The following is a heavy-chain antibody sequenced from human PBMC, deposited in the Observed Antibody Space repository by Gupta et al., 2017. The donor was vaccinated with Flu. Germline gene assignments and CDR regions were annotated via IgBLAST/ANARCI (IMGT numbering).Heavy chain of an antibody. CDR1: GGSFDTYP. CDR3: GRGTCSGVGCYPPPLHY. D-gene: IGHD2-15*01. J-gene: IGHJ4*02. Sequence: QVQLVQSETEVLRPGSSVKVSCKASGGSFDTYPITWVRQAPGQGLEWLGEIIPIFDTPNYADTLEGRITITVDAFTGTAYMELTDVRSEDTAVYFCGRGTCSGVGCYPPPLHYWGQGTPVIVSS. V-gene: IGHV1-69*01. CDR2: IIPIFDTP.